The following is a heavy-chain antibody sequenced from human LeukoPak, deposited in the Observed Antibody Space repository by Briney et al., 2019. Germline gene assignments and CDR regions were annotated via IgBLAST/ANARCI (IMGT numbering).Heavy chain of an antibody. Sequence: ASVKVSCKASGYTFTIYYMHWVRQAPGQGLEWMGIINPSGGSTSYAQKFQGRVTMTRDTSTSTVYMELSSLRSEDTAVYYCARDKAIIVGATSAFDIWGQGTMVTVSS. D-gene: IGHD1-26*01. V-gene: IGHV1-46*01. J-gene: IGHJ3*02. CDR1: GYTFTIYY. CDR2: INPSGGST. CDR3: ARDKAIIVGATSAFDI.